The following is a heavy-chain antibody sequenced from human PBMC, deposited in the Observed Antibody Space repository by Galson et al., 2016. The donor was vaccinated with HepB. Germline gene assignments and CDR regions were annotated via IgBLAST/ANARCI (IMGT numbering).Heavy chain of an antibody. CDR1: GFPFSRYG. D-gene: IGHD5-12*01. V-gene: IGHV3-21*01. CDR3: ARDRGYSGYGAYNWFDP. J-gene: IGHJ5*02. Sequence: SLRLSCAASGFPFSRYGMNWVRQAPGKGLEWVSSISSSSAFIYYADSLKGRFTISRDNAKDSLYLQINSLRGEDTAVYYCARDRGYSGYGAYNWFDPWAREPWSPSPQ. CDR2: ISSSSAFI.